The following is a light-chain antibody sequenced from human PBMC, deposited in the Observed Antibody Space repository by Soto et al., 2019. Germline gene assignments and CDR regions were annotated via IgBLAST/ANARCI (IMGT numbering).Light chain of an antibody. V-gene: IGKV3-20*01. J-gene: IGKJ2*01. CDR2: GAS. CDR3: QQYGSSYT. Sequence: EIVLTQSPGTLSLSPGERATLSCRASQSVSSSYLAWYQQKPGQAPRLLIYGASSRATGIPDRFSGSGSGTYFTLTISRLEPEEFAVYYCQQYGSSYTFGQGTKLEIK. CDR1: QSVSSSY.